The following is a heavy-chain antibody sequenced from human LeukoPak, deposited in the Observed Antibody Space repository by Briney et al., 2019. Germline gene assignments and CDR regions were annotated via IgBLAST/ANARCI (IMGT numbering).Heavy chain of an antibody. V-gene: IGHV4-59*01. CDR1: GGSISSYY. J-gene: IGHJ2*01. D-gene: IGHD6-19*01. Sequence: SETLSLTCTVSGGSISSYYWSWIRQPPGKGLEWIGYIYYSGSTNYNPSLKSRVTISVDTSKNQFSLKLSSVTAAVTAVYYCARGMGGIAVAGHYWYFDLWGRGTLVTVSS. CDR3: ARGMGGIAVAGHYWYFDL. CDR2: IYYSGST.